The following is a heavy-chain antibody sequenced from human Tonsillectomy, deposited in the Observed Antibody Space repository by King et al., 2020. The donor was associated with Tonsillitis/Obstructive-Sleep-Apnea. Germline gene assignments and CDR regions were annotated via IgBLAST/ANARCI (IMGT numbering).Heavy chain of an antibody. Sequence: VQLVESGGGVVQPGRSLRLSCAASGFTFNSYGIHWVRQAPGKGLEWVAMIWYDGSKKLYAGSVKGRFTISRDNSKNTVFMEMNSPRAEDTAVYYCAREGLLAPPTDAFDIWGQGTTVTVSS. V-gene: IGHV3-33*01. CDR1: GFTFNSYG. CDR2: IWYDGSKK. CDR3: AREGLLAPPTDAFDI. J-gene: IGHJ3*02. D-gene: IGHD2-15*01.